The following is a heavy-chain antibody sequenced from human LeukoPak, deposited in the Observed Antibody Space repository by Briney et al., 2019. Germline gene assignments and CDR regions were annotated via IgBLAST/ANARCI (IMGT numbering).Heavy chain of an antibody. CDR1: GFTFSNYA. V-gene: IGHV3-23*01. Sequence: GGSLRLSCSASGFTFSNYAMSWVRQAPGKGLEWVSTISGTGGSAKYADSVKGRFAFSRDNSKDTLYLQMNGLRAEDTAVYYCAKDQGGRYYDILAGYYPENFFDYWGQGTLVTVSS. CDR3: AKDQGGRYYDILAGYYPENFFDY. D-gene: IGHD3-9*01. CDR2: ISGTGGSA. J-gene: IGHJ4*02.